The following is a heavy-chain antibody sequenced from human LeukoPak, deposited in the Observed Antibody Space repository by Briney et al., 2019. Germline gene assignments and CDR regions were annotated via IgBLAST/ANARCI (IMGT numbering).Heavy chain of an antibody. CDR3: ARYGSGSYYSYYYYYMDV. J-gene: IGHJ6*03. V-gene: IGHV1-18*01. D-gene: IGHD3-10*01. CDR2: ISAYNGNT. Sequence: ASVKVSCKASGYTFTSYGISLVRQAPGQGLEWMGWISAYNGNTNYAQKLQGRVTMTTDTSTSTAYMELRSLRSDDAAVYYCARYGSGSYYSYYYYYMDVWGKGTTVTVSS. CDR1: GYTFTSYG.